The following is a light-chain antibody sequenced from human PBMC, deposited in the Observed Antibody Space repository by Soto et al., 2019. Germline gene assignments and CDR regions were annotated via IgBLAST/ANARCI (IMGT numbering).Light chain of an antibody. CDR1: QSVSRSY. CDR3: QQRSNWTWT. J-gene: IGKJ1*01. V-gene: IGKV3D-20*02. CDR2: GAS. Sequence: EIVLTQSPGTLSLSPGERATLSCRDSQSVSRSYLAWYQQKPGQAPRLXIYGASNRETGIPARFSGSGSGTEFTLTISSLEPEDFAVYYCQQRSNWTWTFGQGTKVDIK.